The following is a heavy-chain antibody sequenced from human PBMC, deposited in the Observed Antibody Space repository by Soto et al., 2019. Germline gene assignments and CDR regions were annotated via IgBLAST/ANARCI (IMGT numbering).Heavy chain of an antibody. CDR3: ARGRNYDILTGYYYFDY. V-gene: IGHV4-34*01. Sequence: SETLSLTCAVYGGSFSGYYWSWIRQPPGKGLEWIGEINHSGSTNYNPSLKSRVTISVDTSKNQFSLKLSSVTAADTAVYYCARGRNYDILTGYYYFDYWGQGTLVTVSS. CDR2: INHSGST. CDR1: GGSFSGYY. D-gene: IGHD3-9*01. J-gene: IGHJ4*02.